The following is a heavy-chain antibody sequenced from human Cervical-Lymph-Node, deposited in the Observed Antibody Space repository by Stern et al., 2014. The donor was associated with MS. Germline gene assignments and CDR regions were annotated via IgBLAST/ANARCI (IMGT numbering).Heavy chain of an antibody. CDR1: GYTFTSYW. CDR2: IFPGGSDI. J-gene: IGHJ4*02. CDR3: ARQRYFDY. V-gene: IGHV5-51*01. Sequence: EVQLVQSGPEVKRPGGSLKISCQASGYTFTSYWIGWVRQMPGKGLEWIAIIFPGGSDIRYSPSFQGQVTISADKASSTAYLHWNNLRASDTAIYYCARQRYFDYWGQGTLVTVSS.